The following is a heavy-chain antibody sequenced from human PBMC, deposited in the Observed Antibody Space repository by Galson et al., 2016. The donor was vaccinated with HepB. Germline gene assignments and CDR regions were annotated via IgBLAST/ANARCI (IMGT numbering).Heavy chain of an antibody. CDR2: TYYRSKWYN. Sequence: CAISGDSVSSNSAAWNWIRQSPSRGLEWLGRTYYRSKWYNDYAASVKSRTTINPDTSKSRFSLQLRSVTPEDTAVYYCARVRRYNLNDGVFDYWGQGILVTVSS. CDR1: GDSVSSNSAA. CDR3: ARVRRYNLNDGVFDY. J-gene: IGHJ4*02. V-gene: IGHV6-1*01. D-gene: IGHD1-20*01.